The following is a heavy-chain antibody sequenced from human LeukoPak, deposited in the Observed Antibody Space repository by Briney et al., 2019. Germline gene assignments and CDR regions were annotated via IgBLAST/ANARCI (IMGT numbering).Heavy chain of an antibody. CDR1: GASISSSSSY. J-gene: IGHJ4*02. CDR3: ARQDGVVTAIPLIFFDY. V-gene: IGHV4-39*01. CDR2: ISYSGST. Sequence: SETPSLTCTVSGASISSSSSYWGWIRQPPGKGLEWIGSISYSGSTYYNPSLKSRATISVDTSKNQFSLKLTSVTAADTAVYYCARQDGVVTAIPLIFFDYWGQGTLVTVSS. D-gene: IGHD2-21*02.